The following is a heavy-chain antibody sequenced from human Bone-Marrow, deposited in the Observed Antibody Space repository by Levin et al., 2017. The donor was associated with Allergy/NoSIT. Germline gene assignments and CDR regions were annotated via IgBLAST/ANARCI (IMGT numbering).Heavy chain of an antibody. CDR2: YDAEDGET. D-gene: IGHD2-21*01. CDR1: GYPLSELS. J-gene: IGHJ3*01. CDR3: ASERGVVNTYDGFDF. Sequence: PGESLKISCKASGYPLSELSMHWVRQAPGKGLEWMGGYDAEDGETIYAQKFQGRVTMTEDRSTDTAYMELSSLRSEDTAVYYCASERGVVNTYDGFDFWGQGIMVTVSS. V-gene: IGHV1-24*01.